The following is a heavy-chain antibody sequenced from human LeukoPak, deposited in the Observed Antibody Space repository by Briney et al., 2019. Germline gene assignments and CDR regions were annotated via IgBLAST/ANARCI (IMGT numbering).Heavy chain of an antibody. Sequence: PSETLSLTCTVSGGSISSSSYYWGWIRQPPGKGLEWIGSIYYSGSTYYNPSLKSRVTISVDTSKNQFSLKLSSVTAADTAVYYCARRSAKWELPKGAFDYWGQGTLVTVSS. V-gene: IGHV4-39*07. CDR1: GGSISSSSYY. J-gene: IGHJ4*02. CDR2: IYYSGST. CDR3: ARRSAKWELPKGAFDY. D-gene: IGHD1-26*01.